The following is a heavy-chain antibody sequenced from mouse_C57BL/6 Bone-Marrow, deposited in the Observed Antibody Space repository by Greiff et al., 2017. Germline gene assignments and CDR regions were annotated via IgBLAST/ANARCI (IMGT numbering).Heavy chain of an antibody. Sequence: VQLQQPGAELVKPGASVKMSCKASGYTFTSYWITWVKQRPGQGLEWIGDIYPGSGSTNYNEKFKSKATLTVDTSSSTAYMQLSSLTSEDSAVYNCARPNYVNDWYFVVWGTGTAVTVPS. V-gene: IGHV1-55*01. CDR1: GYTFTSYW. CDR3: ARPNYVNDWYFVV. CDR2: IYPGSGST. J-gene: IGHJ1*03. D-gene: IGHD1-1*02.